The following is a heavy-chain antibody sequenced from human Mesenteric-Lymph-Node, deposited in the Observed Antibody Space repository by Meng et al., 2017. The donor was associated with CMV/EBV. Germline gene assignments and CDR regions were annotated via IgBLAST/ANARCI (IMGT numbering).Heavy chain of an antibody. J-gene: IGHJ6*02. D-gene: IGHD6-6*01. CDR2: ISYDGSNK. CDR3: ARDFRPYGYYYGMDV. CDR1: GFTFSSYA. V-gene: IGHV3-30-3*01. Sequence: GGSLRLSCAASGFTFSSYAMHWVRQAPGKGLEWVAVISYDGSNKYYADSVKGRFTISRDNSKNTLYLQMNSLRAEDTAVYYCARDFRPYGYYYGMDVWGQGTTVTVSS.